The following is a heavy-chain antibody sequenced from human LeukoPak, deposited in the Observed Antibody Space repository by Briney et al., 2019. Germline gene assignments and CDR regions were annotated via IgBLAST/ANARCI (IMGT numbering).Heavy chain of an antibody. V-gene: IGHV3-21*01. CDR2: FGTRSTSI. D-gene: IGHD3-22*01. CDR3: AREVSEGFDF. J-gene: IGHJ4*02. CDR1: GFTFSSYG. Sequence: GGSLRLSCAASGFTFSSYGMHWIRQAPGKGLEWVSSFGTRSTSIYHAGSVKGRFAISRDNAKNSLYLQMNSLRAEDTALYYCAREVSEGFDFWGQGTLVTVSS.